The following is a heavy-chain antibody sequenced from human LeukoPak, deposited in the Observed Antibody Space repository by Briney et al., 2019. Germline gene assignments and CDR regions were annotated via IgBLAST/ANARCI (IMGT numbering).Heavy chain of an antibody. D-gene: IGHD3-22*01. V-gene: IGHV3-33*01. CDR1: GFXFSNYG. CDR3: AREYYYDSSLASDI. J-gene: IGHJ3*02. Sequence: GGSLRLSCEVSGFXFSNYGMHWVRQAPGKGLEWVAVIWYDGSNKYYADSVKGRFTISRDNSKNTVYLQMNSLRTEDTAVYYCAREYYYDSSLASDIWGQGTMVTVSS. CDR2: IWYDGSNK.